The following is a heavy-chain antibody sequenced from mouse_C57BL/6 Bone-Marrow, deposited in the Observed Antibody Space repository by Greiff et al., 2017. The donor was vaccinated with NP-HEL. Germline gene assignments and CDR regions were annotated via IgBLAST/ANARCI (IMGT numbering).Heavy chain of an antibody. Sequence: EVKLVESGGDLVKPGGSLKLSCAASGFTFSSYGMSWVRQTPDKRLEWVATISSGGSYTYYPDSVKGRFTISRVNAKNTLYLQMSSLKSEDTAMFACERREGSITPVRSPWYFDVWGTGTTVTVSS. J-gene: IGHJ1*03. D-gene: IGHD1-1*01. V-gene: IGHV5-6*02. CDR2: ISSGGSYT. CDR3: ERREGSITPVRSPWYFDV. CDR1: GFTFSSYG.